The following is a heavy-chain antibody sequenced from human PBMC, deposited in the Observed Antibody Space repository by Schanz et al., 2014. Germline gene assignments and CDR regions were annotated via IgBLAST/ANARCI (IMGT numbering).Heavy chain of an antibody. D-gene: IGHD2-8*02. Sequence: DVQLLESGGGLVQPGGSLRLSCAASGFTFTNYAMSWARQAHGTGLEWVSLISDSGDTADYADSVKGRFTISRDNFKGALYLQMSSLRAEDTAVYYCAKSLESCPGGRCSRGYFDYWGQGTLVTVSS. CDR1: GFTFTNYA. J-gene: IGHJ4*02. CDR2: ISDSGDTA. CDR3: AKSLESCPGGRCSRGYFDY. V-gene: IGHV3-23*01.